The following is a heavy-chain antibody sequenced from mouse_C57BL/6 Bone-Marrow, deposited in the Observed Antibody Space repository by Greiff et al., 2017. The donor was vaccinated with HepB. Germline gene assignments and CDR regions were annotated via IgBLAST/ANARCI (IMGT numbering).Heavy chain of an antibody. Sequence: QVQLQQSGPELVKPGASVKISCKASGYTFTNYWIGWAKQRPGHGLEWIGDIYPGGGYTNYNEKFKGKATLTADKSSSTAYMQFSSLTSEDSAIYYCARRDYGSRYDAMDYWGQGTSVTVSS. CDR1: GYTFTNYW. V-gene: IGHV1-63*01. CDR3: ARRDYGSRYDAMDY. D-gene: IGHD1-1*01. CDR2: IYPGGGYT. J-gene: IGHJ4*01.